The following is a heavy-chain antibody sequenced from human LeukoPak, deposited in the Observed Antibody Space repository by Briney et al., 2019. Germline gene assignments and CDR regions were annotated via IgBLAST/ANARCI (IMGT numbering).Heavy chain of an antibody. D-gene: IGHD2-15*01. CDR2: IYESGST. V-gene: IGHV4-34*01. CDR1: GESLNSYY. J-gene: IGHJ4*02. CDR3: ARGAWATRLGS. Sequence: PSETLSLTCAVYGESLNSYYYSWSRHPPGKGLEWIGEIYESGSTEYNPSLKSRVTISMVPSKQQFSLSLTSVTAADTAVYYCARGAWATRLGSWGRGTPVIVSS.